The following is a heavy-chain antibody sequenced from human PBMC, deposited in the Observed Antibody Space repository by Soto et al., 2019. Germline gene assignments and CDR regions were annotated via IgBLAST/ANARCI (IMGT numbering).Heavy chain of an antibody. CDR2: INAGNGNT. Sequence: ASVKVSCKASGYTFTSYAMHWVRQAPGQRLEWMGWINAGNGNTKYSQKFRGRVTITRDTSASTAYMELSSLRSEDTAVYYCAREAVGYDILTGYYPFPFXYWSQGTLVTVSS. D-gene: IGHD3-9*01. CDR3: AREAVGYDILTGYYPFPFXY. J-gene: IGHJ4*02. CDR1: GYTFTSYA. V-gene: IGHV1-3*01.